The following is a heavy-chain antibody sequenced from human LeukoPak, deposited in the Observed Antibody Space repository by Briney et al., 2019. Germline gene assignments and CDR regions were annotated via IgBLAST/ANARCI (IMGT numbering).Heavy chain of an antibody. CDR3: AYTKGAMVRGREAFDI. CDR2: ISSSGSTI. D-gene: IGHD3-10*01. V-gene: IGHV3-48*03. Sequence: GGSLRLSCAASGFTFSSYEMNWVRQAPGKGLEWVSYISSSGSTIYYADSVKGRFTISRDNAKSSLYLQMNSLRAEDTAVYYCAYTKGAMVRGREAFDIWGQGIMVTVSS. J-gene: IGHJ3*02. CDR1: GFTFSSYE.